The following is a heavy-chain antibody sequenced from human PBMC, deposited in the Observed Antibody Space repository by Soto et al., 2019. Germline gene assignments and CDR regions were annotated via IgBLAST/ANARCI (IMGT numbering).Heavy chain of an antibody. CDR3: ARDPLGYCSSTSCFSYYYYGMDV. Sequence: GGSLRLSSAASGFTFSSYGMHWVRQAPGKGLEWAAVIWYDGSNKYYADSVKGRFTISRDNSKNTLYLQMNSLRAEDTAVYYCARDPLGYCSSTSCFSYYYYGMDVWGQGTTVTVSS. J-gene: IGHJ6*02. CDR2: IWYDGSNK. V-gene: IGHV3-33*01. CDR1: GFTFSSYG. D-gene: IGHD2-2*01.